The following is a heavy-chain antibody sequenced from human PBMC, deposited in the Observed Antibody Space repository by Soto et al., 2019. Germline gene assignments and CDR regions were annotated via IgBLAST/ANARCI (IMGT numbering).Heavy chain of an antibody. Sequence: ESGGGLVQPGRSLRLSCAASGFTFDDYAMHWVRQAPGKGLEWVSGISWNSGSIGYADSVKGRFTISRDNAKNSLYLQMNSLRAEDTALYYCAKDRGRGYCGKKGDAFDIWGQGTMVTVSS. D-gene: IGHD5-12*01. CDR2: ISWNSGSI. J-gene: IGHJ3*02. V-gene: IGHV3-9*01. CDR3: AKDRGRGYCGKKGDAFDI. CDR1: GFTFDDYA.